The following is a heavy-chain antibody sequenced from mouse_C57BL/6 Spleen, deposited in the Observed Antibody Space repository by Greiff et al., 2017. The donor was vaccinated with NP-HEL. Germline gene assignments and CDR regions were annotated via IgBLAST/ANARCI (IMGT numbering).Heavy chain of an antibody. D-gene: IGHD3-2*02. Sequence: QVQLQQSGAELVRPGTSVKVSCKASGYAFTNYLIEWVKQRPGQGLEWIGVINPGSGGTNYNEKLKGKATLTADKSSSTAYRQLSSLTSEDSAVYFCARSGSSGYPAWFAYWGQGTLVTVSA. CDR1: GYAFTNYL. CDR2: INPGSGGT. CDR3: ARSGSSGYPAWFAY. V-gene: IGHV1-54*01. J-gene: IGHJ3*01.